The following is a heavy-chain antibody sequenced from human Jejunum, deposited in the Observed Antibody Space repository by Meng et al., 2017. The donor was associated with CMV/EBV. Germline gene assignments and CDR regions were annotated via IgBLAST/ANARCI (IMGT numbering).Heavy chain of an antibody. CDR2: IITSGST. CDR1: GGSFTTYY. V-gene: IGHV4-4*07. CDR3: AKGYGNSFKY. Sequence: QVQLQESGPGVVKPSETLSLACTVSGGSFTTYYWSWIRQRAGKGLEWIGRIITSGSTNYNPSLRSRVIMSVDTSKNQFFLKLRSVTAADTAVYFCAKGYGNSFKYWGQGSLVTVSS. J-gene: IGHJ4*02. D-gene: IGHD3-16*01.